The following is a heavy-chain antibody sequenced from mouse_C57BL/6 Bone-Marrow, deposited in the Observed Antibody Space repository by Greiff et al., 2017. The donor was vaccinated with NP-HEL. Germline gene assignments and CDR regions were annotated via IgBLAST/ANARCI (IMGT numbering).Heavy chain of an antibody. J-gene: IGHJ2*01. V-gene: IGHV6-3*01. D-gene: IGHD2-12*01. Sequence: EVQLVESGGGLVQPGGSMKLSCVASGFTFSNYWMNWVRQSPEQGLEWVAQIRLKSDNYATHYAESVKGRFTISRDDSKKSVYLQMNNLRAEDTGIYYCTGQLLRRDYGGQGTTLTVSS. CDR1: GFTFSNYW. CDR3: TGQLLRRDY. CDR2: IRLKSDNYAT.